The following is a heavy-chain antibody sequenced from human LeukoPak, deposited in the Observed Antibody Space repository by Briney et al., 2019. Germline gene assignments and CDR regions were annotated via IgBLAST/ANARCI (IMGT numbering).Heavy chain of an antibody. CDR2: IGDSGDNT. CDR3: ASAHYFDSSDYYYFDY. Sequence: GASLRLSCAASGFTFSNYPMSWVRRARGKGLELVSGIGDSGDNTYYADSVKGRFTISRDNSKNTLYLQMNNLRAEDTAVYYCASAHYFDSSDYYYFDYWGQGTLVTVSS. D-gene: IGHD3-22*01. CDR1: GFTFSNYP. J-gene: IGHJ4*02. V-gene: IGHV3-23*01.